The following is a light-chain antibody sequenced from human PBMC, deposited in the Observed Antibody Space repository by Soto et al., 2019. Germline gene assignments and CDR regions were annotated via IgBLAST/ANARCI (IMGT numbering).Light chain of an antibody. CDR1: QSVSSN. CDR2: GAS. Sequence: EIVMTQSPATQSVSPGERATLSCRASQSVSSNLAWYQQKPGQAPRLLIYGASTRATGIPARFSGSGSGTEFNLTISSLQSEDFAVYYCQQYNNWPPWTFGQGTKVEIK. CDR3: QQYNNWPPWT. J-gene: IGKJ1*01. V-gene: IGKV3-15*01.